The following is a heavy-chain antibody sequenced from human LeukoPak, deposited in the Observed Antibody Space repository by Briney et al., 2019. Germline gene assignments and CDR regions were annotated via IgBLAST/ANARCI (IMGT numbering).Heavy chain of an antibody. Sequence: GGSLRLSCAASGFTFSSYAMSWVRQAPGKGLEWVSAISGSGGSTYYADSVKGRFTISRDNSKNTLYLQMNSLRAEDTAVYYCAKGRGYGSGSYGMDLWGQGTTVTVSS. CDR3: AKGRGYGSGSYGMDL. V-gene: IGHV3-23*01. CDR1: GFTFSSYA. D-gene: IGHD3-10*01. CDR2: ISGSGGST. J-gene: IGHJ6*02.